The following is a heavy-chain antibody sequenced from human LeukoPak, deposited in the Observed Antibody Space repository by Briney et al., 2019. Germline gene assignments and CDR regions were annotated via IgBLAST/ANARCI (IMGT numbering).Heavy chain of an antibody. V-gene: IGHV3-23*01. J-gene: IGHJ4*02. CDR3: AKAMHGMRYYFDY. Sequence: GGSLRLSCAASGFTFSSYAMSCVRQAPGKGLEWVSAISGSGGSTYYADSVKGRFTISRDNSKNTLYLQMNSLRAEDTAVYYCAKAMHGMRYYFDYWGQGTLVTVSS. CDR1: GFTFSSYA. D-gene: IGHD1-14*01. CDR2: ISGSGGST.